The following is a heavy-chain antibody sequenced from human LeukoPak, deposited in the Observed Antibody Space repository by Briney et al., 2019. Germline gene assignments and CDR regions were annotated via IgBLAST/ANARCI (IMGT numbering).Heavy chain of an antibody. CDR3: ARDLAGDRPAAMKHYYYYVMDV. Sequence: GGSLRLSCAASGFTLSSYAMQGLRQAAGRGREGVAGISYEGSNKYYADSVKGRFTISRDNSKNTLYLQVNSLRAEDTAVYYCARDLAGDRPAAMKHYYYYVMDVWGQGTTVTVSS. D-gene: IGHD2-2*01. CDR2: ISYEGSNK. CDR1: GFTLSSYA. J-gene: IGHJ6*02. V-gene: IGHV3-30-3*01.